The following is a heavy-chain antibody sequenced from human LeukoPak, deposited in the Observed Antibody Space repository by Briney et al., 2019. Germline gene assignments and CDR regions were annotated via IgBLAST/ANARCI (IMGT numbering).Heavy chain of an antibody. V-gene: IGHV3-23*01. CDR2: MSGSGGST. J-gene: IGHJ4*02. CDR3: AKEVPIFGVAFDY. Sequence: PGGSLRLSCAASGFTFSSYAMSWVRQAPGTGLEWVSAMSGSGGSTYYADSVKGRLTISRDNTKNTLYLQMNSLGAEDTAVYYCAKEVPIFGVAFDYWGQGTLVTVSS. D-gene: IGHD3-3*01. CDR1: GFTFSSYA.